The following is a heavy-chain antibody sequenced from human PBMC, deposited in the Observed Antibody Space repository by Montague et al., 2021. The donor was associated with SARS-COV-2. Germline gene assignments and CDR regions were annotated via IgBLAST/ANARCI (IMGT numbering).Heavy chain of an antibody. J-gene: IGHJ4*02. Sequence: SLRLSCAASGLTFRSYWMNWVRQAPGKGLEWVANIKQDGSEKNYVDSVKGRFTISRDNAKNSMYLQMNSLGAEDTALYYCVGGSGWLFDYWGQGTLVTVSS. V-gene: IGHV3-7*04. CDR3: VGGSGWLFDY. CDR1: GLTFRSYW. D-gene: IGHD6-19*01. CDR2: IKQDGSEK.